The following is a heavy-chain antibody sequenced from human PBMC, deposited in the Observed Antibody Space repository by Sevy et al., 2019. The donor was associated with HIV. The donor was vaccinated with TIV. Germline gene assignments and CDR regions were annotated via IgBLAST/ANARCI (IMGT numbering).Heavy chain of an antibody. CDR3: ARDRNNYDSSGYPKGMDV. CDR2: ISAYNDYT. Sequence: ASVKVSCKASGYTFTRYGISWVRQAPGQGLEWMGWISAYNDYTNYVQKLQGRVTMTTDTSTSLAYLGLRSLRSDDTAVYYCARDRNNYDSSGYPKGMDVWGQGTTVTVSS. CDR1: GYTFTRYG. D-gene: IGHD3-22*01. V-gene: IGHV1-18*01. J-gene: IGHJ6*02.